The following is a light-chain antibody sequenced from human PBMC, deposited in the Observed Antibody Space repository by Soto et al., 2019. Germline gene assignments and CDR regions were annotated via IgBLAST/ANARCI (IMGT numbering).Light chain of an antibody. CDR2: VNSDGSH. J-gene: IGLJ2*01. CDR3: QTWGTGFNVA. Sequence: QLVLTQSPSASASLGASVNLTCTLSSGLSSYAIAWHQQRPERGPRYLMKVNSDGSHRKGDGIPARFSGSSSGAARYLTISSLQSDDEADYYCQTWGTGFNVAFGGGTKLTVL. V-gene: IGLV4-69*01. CDR1: SGLSSYA.